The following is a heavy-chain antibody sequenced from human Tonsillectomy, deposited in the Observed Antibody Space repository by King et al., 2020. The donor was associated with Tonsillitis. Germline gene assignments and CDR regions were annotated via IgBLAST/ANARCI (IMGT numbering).Heavy chain of an antibody. CDR2: ISSDGSNK. D-gene: IGHD1-26*01. V-gene: IGHV3-30-3*01. J-gene: IGHJ4*02. Sequence: VQLVQSGGGVVQPGRSLRLSCVASGFTFSRYAMHWVRQAPGKGLEWVAVISSDGSNKFYADSVKGRFTISRDNSKNTLGLHMNSLRAEDTAVYYCARDWEEVTYYFDYWGQGTLVTVSS. CDR3: ARDWEEVTYYFDY. CDR1: GFTFSRYA.